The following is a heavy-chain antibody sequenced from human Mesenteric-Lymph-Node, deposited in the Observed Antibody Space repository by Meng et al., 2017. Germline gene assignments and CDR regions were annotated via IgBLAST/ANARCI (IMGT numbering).Heavy chain of an antibody. CDR1: GGSLSGYY. CDR3: ARGGATPMIIKY. J-gene: IGHJ4*02. CDR2: VYHNGVA. D-gene: IGHD3-10*01. V-gene: IGHV4-34*02. Sequence: QVQLKQWGADVLKPSETLSLPCAVYGGSLSGYYWSWSRQHPGKGLEWMGEVYHNGVAKYSPSLRSRVVISIDTSKNQFSLNLRSVSAADTAMYYCARGGATPMIIKYWGPGTLVTVSS.